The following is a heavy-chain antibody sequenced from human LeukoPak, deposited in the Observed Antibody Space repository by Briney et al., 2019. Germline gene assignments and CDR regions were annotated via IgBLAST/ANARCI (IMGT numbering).Heavy chain of an antibody. CDR3: ARVLEGSSGQHWYFDL. CDR1: GGSFSGYY. J-gene: IGHJ2*01. Sequence: SETLSLTCAVYGGSFSGYYWSWVRQPPGKGLEWIGEINHSGSTNYNPSLKSRVTISVDTSKNQFSLKLSSVTAADTAVYYCARVLEGSSGQHWYFDLWGRGTLVTVSS. D-gene: IGHD6-19*01. V-gene: IGHV4-34*01. CDR2: INHSGST.